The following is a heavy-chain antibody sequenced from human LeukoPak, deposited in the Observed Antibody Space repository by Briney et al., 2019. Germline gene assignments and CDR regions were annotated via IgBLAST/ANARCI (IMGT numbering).Heavy chain of an antibody. V-gene: IGHV4-4*07. CDR2: IYNCGST. J-gene: IGHJ4*02. CDR3: ARDNGYYDSRKIFDY. Sequence: SETLSLICTVSGGSISSYYWSWLRQPAGKGLEWLVRIYNCGSTNYNPSLKIRVTMTVDTSKNQFSLKLSSVTAADTAVYYCARDNGYYDSRKIFDYWGQGTLVTVSS. D-gene: IGHD3-22*01. CDR1: GGSISSYY.